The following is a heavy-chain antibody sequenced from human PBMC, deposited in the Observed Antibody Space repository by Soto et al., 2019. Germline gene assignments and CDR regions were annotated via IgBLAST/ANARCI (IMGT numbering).Heavy chain of an antibody. V-gene: IGHV1-18*01. Sequence: ASVKVSCKASGYTFTTYGITWVRQAPGQGLEWKGLISTYNGNTNYAQNYQGRVTMATDTSTSTAYMDLRSLRSDDSAVYFCARADVYYNMDVWGQGTTVTVS. CDR3: ARADVYYNMDV. J-gene: IGHJ6*02. CDR1: GYTFTTYG. CDR2: ISTYNGNT.